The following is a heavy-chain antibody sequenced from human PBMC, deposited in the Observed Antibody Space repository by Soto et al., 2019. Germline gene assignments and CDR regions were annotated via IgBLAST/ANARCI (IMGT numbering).Heavy chain of an antibody. Sequence: EVQLVESGGGLVQPGGSLRLSCAASGFTVSSNYMSWVRQAPGKGLEWVSVIYSGGSTYYADSVKGRFTISRDNSXXXXXXXXXXXXXXXXXXXXXXXXMVRGLXXEYFQHWGQGTLVTVSS. CDR3: XXXMVRGLXXEYFQH. CDR1: GFTVSSNY. V-gene: IGHV3-66*01. D-gene: IGHD3-10*01. J-gene: IGHJ1*01. CDR2: IYSGGST.